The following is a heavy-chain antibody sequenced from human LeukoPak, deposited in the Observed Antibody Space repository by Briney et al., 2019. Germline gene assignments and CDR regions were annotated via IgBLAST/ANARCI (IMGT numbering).Heavy chain of an antibody. D-gene: IGHD6-19*01. Sequence: GGSLRLSCAASGFTFDDYAMHWVRHAPGKGLEWVSGISWNSGSIGYADSAKGRFTISRDNAKNSLYLQMNSLRAEDTALYYCAKGGWYYFDYWGQGTLVTVSS. CDR3: AKGGWYYFDY. V-gene: IGHV3-9*01. CDR1: GFTFDDYA. J-gene: IGHJ4*02. CDR2: ISWNSGSI.